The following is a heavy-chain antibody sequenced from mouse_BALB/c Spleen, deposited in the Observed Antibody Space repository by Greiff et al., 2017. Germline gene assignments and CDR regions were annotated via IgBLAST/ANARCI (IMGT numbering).Heavy chain of an antibody. V-gene: IGHV5-12-2*01. CDR1: GFTFSSYT. D-gene: IGHD2-3*01. Sequence: EVQLVESGGGLVQPGGSLKLSCAASGFTFSSYTMSWVRQTPEKRLEWVAYISNGGGSTYYPDTVKGRFTISRDNAKNTLYLQMSSLKSEDTAMYYYARNDGYLPLAYWGQGTLVTVSA. J-gene: IGHJ3*01. CDR3: ARNDGYLPLAY. CDR2: ISNGGGST.